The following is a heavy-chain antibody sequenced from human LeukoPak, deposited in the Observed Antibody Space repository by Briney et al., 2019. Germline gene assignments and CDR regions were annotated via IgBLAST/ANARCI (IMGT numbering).Heavy chain of an antibody. V-gene: IGHV4-59*11. CDR3: ARNAVAGLDY. J-gene: IGHJ4*02. CDR2: IYYGGST. D-gene: IGHD6-19*01. CDR1: GGSLSDHY. Sequence: SETLSLTCAVYGGSLSDHYWSWIRQPPGKGLEWIGYIYYGGSTNYNPSLKSRVTISVDMSKNQFSLKLSSVTAADTAVYYCARNAVAGLDYWGQGTLVTVSS.